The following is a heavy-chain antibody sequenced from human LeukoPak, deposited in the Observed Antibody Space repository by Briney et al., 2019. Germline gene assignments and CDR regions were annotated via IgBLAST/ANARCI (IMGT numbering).Heavy chain of an antibody. CDR3: ARDRSYDILTGYSVSEASGMDV. CDR2: IYLSGST. V-gene: IGHV4-59*01. CDR1: GGSISSYY. D-gene: IGHD3-9*01. Sequence: PSETLSLTCTVSGGSISSYYWSWIRQPPGKGLEWIGHIYLSGSTNYNPSLKSRVTISVDTSKKTFSLKLSSVTAADTAVYYCARDRSYDILTGYSVSEASGMDVWGQGTTVTVSS. J-gene: IGHJ6*02.